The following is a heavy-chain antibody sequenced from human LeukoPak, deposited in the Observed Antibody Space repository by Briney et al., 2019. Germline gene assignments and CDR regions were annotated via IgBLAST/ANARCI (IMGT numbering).Heavy chain of an antibody. J-gene: IGHJ6*02. CDR3: VRGYGLDV. Sequence: GGSLRLSCAASGFSFSGDWMTWARQAPGKGLEWVANIKKDGSEKYYVDSVKGRFTISRDNAKNSLYLQMHSLRVEDTALYYCVRGYGLDVWGQGTTVTVSS. CDR2: IKKDGSEK. V-gene: IGHV3-7*04. CDR1: GFSFSGDW.